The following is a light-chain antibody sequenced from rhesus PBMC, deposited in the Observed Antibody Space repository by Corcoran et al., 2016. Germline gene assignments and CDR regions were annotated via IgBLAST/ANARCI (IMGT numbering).Light chain of an antibody. CDR1: QDITND. V-gene: IGKV1-21*01. CDR3: QHYYSSPLT. Sequence: DIQMTQSPSSLSASVGDRVTITCRASQDITNDLAWYQQKPGETPKLLIYEASSLQRGIPSRFSGSGSGTDFTLTIRSLQSEDFATYYCQHYYSSPLTFGGGTTVEI. J-gene: IGKJ4*01. CDR2: EAS.